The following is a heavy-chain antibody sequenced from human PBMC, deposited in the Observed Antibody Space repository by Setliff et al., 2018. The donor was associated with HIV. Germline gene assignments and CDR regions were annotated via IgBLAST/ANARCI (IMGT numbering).Heavy chain of an antibody. CDR2: ISSSGGST. CDR3: AKKGTSGTYSYYFDY. D-gene: IGHD1-26*01. CDR1: GFTFSSYA. V-gene: IGHV3-23*01. Sequence: GGSLRLSCAASGFTFSSYAMSWVRQAPEKGLEWVSGISSSGGSTFYADSVKGRFTISRDNSKDTVYLQMNSLRAEDTAVYYCAKKGTSGTYSYYFDYWGQGTLVTVSS. J-gene: IGHJ4*02.